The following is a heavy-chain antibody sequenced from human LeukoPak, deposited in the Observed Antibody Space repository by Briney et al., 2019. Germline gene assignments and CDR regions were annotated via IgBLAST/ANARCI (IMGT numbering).Heavy chain of an antibody. V-gene: IGHV3-23*01. D-gene: IGHD6-19*01. J-gene: IGHJ4*02. Sequence: GGSLRLSCAASGFTFSSYAMSWVRQAPGKGLEWVSAISGSGGSTYYADSVKGRFTISRDNSKNTLYLQMNSLGAEDTAVYYCAKLSSPYSSGWLGFDYWGQGTLVTVSS. CDR1: GFTFSSYA. CDR3: AKLSSPYSSGWLGFDY. CDR2: ISGSGGST.